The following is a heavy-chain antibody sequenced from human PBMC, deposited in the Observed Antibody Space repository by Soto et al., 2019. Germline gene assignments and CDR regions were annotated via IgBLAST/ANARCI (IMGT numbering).Heavy chain of an antibody. Sequence: QVQLQQWGAGLLKPSETLFLTCTVYGGSFSGYYWSWIRQPPGKGLEWIGEINHSGSTNYNPSLKGRFYMSVDTSNNQFCRRLDSVTAAATAVYYCARGRGYSCFSYYYYYMDVWGNGTTVTVSS. CDR1: GGSFSGYY. D-gene: IGHD5-18*01. J-gene: IGHJ6*03. V-gene: IGHV4-34*01. CDR2: INHSGST. CDR3: ARGRGYSCFSYYYYYMDV.